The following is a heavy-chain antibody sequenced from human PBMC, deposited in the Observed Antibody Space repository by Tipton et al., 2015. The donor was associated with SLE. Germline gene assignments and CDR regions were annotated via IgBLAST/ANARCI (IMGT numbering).Heavy chain of an antibody. CDR2: IFHTEIA. CDR1: DASIFSNNW. CDR3: ARGSISSGWYKSPFDY. J-gene: IGHJ4*02. D-gene: IGHD6-19*01. V-gene: IGHV4-4*02. Sequence: TLSLTCSVSDASIFSNNWWTWVRQSPGTGLEWIGEIFHTEIANYNPSLESRVTLSIDKSRNQFSLRLNSVTAADTAVYYCARGSISSGWYKSPFDYWGQGTLVTVSS.